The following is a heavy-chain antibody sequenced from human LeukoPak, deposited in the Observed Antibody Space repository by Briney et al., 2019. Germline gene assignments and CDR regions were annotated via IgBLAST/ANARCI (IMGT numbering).Heavy chain of an antibody. CDR2: IYHSGST. CDR3: AGTRDGSGIAGYFDL. CDR1: GGSISSSNW. Sequence: PSETLSLTCAVSGGSISSSNWWSWVRQPPGKGPEWIGEIYHSGSTNYNPSLKSRVTISVDKSKNQFSLKLSSVTAADTAVYYCAGTRDGSGIAGYFDLWGRGTLVTVSS. D-gene: IGHD3-10*01. V-gene: IGHV4-4*02. J-gene: IGHJ2*01.